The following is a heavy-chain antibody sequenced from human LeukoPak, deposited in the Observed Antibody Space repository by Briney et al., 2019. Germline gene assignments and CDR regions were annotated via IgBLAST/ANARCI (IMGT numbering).Heavy chain of an antibody. J-gene: IGHJ4*02. D-gene: IGHD6-13*01. CDR3: AKFHATWYGDT. V-gene: IGHV5-51*01. CDR1: GYNFATYW. CDR2: IYPGNSHT. Sequence: ESLKISCQGSGYNFATYWIVWVRQMPGKGLEWMGIIYPGNSHTRYSPSFQGQVTISADTSISTAYLHWSSLQSSDTAMYYCAKFHATWYGDTWGQGTLVTVSS.